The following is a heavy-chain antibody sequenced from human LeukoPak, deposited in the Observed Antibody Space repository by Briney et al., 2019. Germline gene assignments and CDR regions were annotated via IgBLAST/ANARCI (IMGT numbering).Heavy chain of an antibody. Sequence: KPSETLSLTCTVSGGSISSSSYYWGWIRQPPGKGLEWIGEINHSGSTNYNPSLKSRVTISVDTSKNQFSLKLSSVTAADTAVYYCATLTTVTTDPYYYYGMDVWGQGTTVTVSS. CDR1: GGSISSSSYY. CDR3: ATLTTVTTDPYYYYGMDV. J-gene: IGHJ6*02. V-gene: IGHV4-39*07. D-gene: IGHD4-17*01. CDR2: INHSGST.